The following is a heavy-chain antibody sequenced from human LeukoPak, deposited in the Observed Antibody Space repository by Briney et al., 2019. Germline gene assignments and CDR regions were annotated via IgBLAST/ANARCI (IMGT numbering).Heavy chain of an antibody. CDR1: GGPFSGYY. J-gene: IGHJ4*02. V-gene: IGHV4-34*01. CDR2: INHSGST. CDR3: ARSGSVVVPAATYYFDY. Sequence: SETLSLTCAVYGGPFSGYYWSWIRQPPGKGLEWIGEINHSGSTNYNPSLKSRVTISVDTSKNQFSLKLSSVTAADTAVYYCARSGSVVVPAATYYFDYWGQETLVTVSS. D-gene: IGHD2-2*01.